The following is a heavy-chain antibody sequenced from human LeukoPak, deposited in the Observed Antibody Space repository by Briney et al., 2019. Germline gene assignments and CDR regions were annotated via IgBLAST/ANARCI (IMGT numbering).Heavy chain of an antibody. CDR3: ARDPILTGFLFDY. CDR1: GFTFSSYA. J-gene: IGHJ4*02. V-gene: IGHV3-30-3*01. CDR2: ISYDGSNK. Sequence: GGSLRLSCAASGFTFSSYAMHWVRQAPGKGLEWVAVISYDGSNKYYADSVKGRFTISRDNSKNTLYLQMNSLRAEDTAVYYCARDPILTGFLFDYWGQGTLVTVPS. D-gene: IGHD3-9*01.